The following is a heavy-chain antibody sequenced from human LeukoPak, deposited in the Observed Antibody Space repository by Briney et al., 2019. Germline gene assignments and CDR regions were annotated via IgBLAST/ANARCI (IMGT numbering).Heavy chain of an antibody. CDR2: INPSGGTT. V-gene: IGHV1-46*01. J-gene: IGHJ4*02. D-gene: IGHD6-19*01. CDR1: GYTFTTYY. Sequence: GASVKVSCKTSGYTFTTYYMHWVRQAPGQGLEWMGIINPSGGTTNYAQKFQGRVTMTRDTSTTTPYMELSSLRSEDTAVYYCARGRPGSGWSFDYWGQGTLVTVSS. CDR3: ARGRPGSGWSFDY.